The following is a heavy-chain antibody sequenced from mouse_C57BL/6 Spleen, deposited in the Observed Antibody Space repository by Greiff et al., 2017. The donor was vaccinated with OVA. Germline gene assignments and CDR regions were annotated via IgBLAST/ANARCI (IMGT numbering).Heavy chain of an antibody. D-gene: IGHD1-1*01. CDR1: GYAFSSYW. J-gene: IGHJ2*01. V-gene: IGHV1-80*01. CDR3: ARSNYYGSSYFDY. CDR2: IYPGDGDT. Sequence: VQLQQSGAELVKPGASVKISCKASGYAFSSYWMNWVKQRPGKGLEWIGQIYPGDGDTNYNGKFKGEATLTADKSSSTAYMQLSSLTSEDSAVYFCARSNYYGSSYFDYWGQGTTLTVSS.